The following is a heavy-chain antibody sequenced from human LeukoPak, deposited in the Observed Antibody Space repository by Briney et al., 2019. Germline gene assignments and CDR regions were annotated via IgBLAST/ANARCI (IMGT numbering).Heavy chain of an antibody. CDR3: AKGGYPARYYYMDV. CDR1: GFTFSSYA. D-gene: IGHD5-18*01. CDR2: ISGSGGST. V-gene: IGHV3-23*01. J-gene: IGHJ6*03. Sequence: GGALRLSCAASGFTFSSYAMSWVRQAPGKGLEWVSAISGSGGSTYYADSVKGRFTISRDNSKNTMYLQMNSLRADDTAIYYCAKGGYPARYYYMDVWGKGTTVTISS.